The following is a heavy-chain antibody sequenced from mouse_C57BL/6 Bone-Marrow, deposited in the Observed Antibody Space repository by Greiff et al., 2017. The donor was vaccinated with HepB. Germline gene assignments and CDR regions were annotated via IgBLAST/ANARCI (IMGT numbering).Heavy chain of an antibody. CDR2: IYPGDGVT. V-gene: IGHV1-82*01. CDR1: GYAFSSSW. Sequence: QVQLQQSGPELVKPGASVKISCKASGYAFSSSWMNWVKQRPGKGLEWIGRIYPGDGVTNYNGKLKGKATLTADKSSSTASMQLSSLTSEDSAVYFSARSPSPYYALDHWGQGTSVTVSS. CDR3: ARSPSPYYALDH. J-gene: IGHJ4*01.